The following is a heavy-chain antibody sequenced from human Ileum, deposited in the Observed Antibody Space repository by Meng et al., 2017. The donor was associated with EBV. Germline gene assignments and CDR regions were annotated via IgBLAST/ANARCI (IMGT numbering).Heavy chain of an antibody. Sequence: QVQLVQSGAEGKNAGASVKVSCKASGSRFTVFGISWVRQSPGQGPEWMGWITTYNGDTKYAQKFQGRVTMTRETSTNTAYMELTSLRSDDTAVYYCARTYYGSYGFDYWGQGTLVTVSS. CDR3: ARTYYGSYGFDY. D-gene: IGHD3-10*01. V-gene: IGHV1-18*01. CDR1: GSRFTVFG. CDR2: ITTYNGDT. J-gene: IGHJ4*02.